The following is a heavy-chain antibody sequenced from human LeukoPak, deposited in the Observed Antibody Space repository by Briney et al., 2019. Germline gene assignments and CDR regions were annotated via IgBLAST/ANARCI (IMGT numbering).Heavy chain of an antibody. CDR2: INHSGST. V-gene: IGHV4-34*01. Sequence: PSETLSLTCAAYGGSFSGYYWSWIRQPPGKGLEWIGEINHSGSTNYNPSLKSRVTISVDTSKNQFSLKLSSVTAADTAVYYCARRRITGTTKPYNWFDPWGQGTLVTVSS. D-gene: IGHD1-20*01. J-gene: IGHJ5*02. CDR1: GGSFSGYY. CDR3: ARRRITGTTKPYNWFDP.